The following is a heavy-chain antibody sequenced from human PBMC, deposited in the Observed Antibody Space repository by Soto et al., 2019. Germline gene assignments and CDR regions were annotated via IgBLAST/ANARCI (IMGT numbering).Heavy chain of an antibody. CDR2: IDWDDDK. Sequence: GSGPTLVNPTQTLTLTCTFSGFSLSTSGMCVSWIRQPPGKALEWLALIDWDDDKYYSTSLKTRLTISKDTSKNQVVLTMTNMDPVDTATYYCARIAVVPAAMRNYYYGMDVWGQGTTVTVSS. CDR3: ARIAVVPAAMRNYYYGMDV. V-gene: IGHV2-70*01. J-gene: IGHJ6*02. CDR1: GFSLSTSGMC. D-gene: IGHD2-2*01.